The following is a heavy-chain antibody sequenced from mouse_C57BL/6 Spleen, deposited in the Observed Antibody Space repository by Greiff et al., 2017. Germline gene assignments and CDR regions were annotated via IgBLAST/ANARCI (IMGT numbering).Heavy chain of an antibody. V-gene: IGHV1-7*01. CDR3: ARGRDSAAPFAY. CDR1: GYTFTSYW. Sequence: QVHVKQSGAELAKPGASVKLSCKASGYTFTSYWMHWVKQRPGQGLEWIGYINPSSGYTKYNQKFKDKATLTADKSSSTAYMQLSSLTYEDSAVYYCARGRDSAAPFAYWGQGTLVTVSA. J-gene: IGHJ3*01. CDR2: INPSSGYT.